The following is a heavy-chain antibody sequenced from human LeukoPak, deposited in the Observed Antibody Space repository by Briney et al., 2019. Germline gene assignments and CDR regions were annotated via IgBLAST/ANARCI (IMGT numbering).Heavy chain of an antibody. D-gene: IGHD5-18*01. Sequence: PGGSLRLSRAASGFTFSSYAMSWVRQAPGKGLEWVSAISGNGVSTYYADSVKGRFTISRDNSKNTLYLQMDSLRAEDTAVYYCAVRGYSSRYFDYWGQGTLVTVSS. V-gene: IGHV3-23*01. CDR1: GFTFSSYA. CDR2: ISGNGVST. J-gene: IGHJ4*02. CDR3: AVRGYSSRYFDY.